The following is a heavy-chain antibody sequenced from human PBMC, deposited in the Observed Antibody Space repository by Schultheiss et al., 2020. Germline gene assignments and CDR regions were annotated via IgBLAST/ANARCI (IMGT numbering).Heavy chain of an antibody. CDR1: GGSISSGSYY. J-gene: IGHJ5*02. D-gene: IGHD4-17*01. CDR3: ARGGGTVTTYNWFDP. CDR2: MYTSGST. V-gene: IGHV4-61*02. Sequence: SETLSLTCTVSGGSISSGSYYWSWIRQPAGKGLEWIGRMYTSGSTNYNPSLKSRVTISVDTSKNQFSLKLSSVTAADTAVYYCARGGGTVTTYNWFDPWGQGTLVTVSS.